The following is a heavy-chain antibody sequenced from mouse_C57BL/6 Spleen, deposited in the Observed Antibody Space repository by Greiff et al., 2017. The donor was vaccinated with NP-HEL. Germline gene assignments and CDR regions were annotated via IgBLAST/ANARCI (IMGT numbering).Heavy chain of an antibody. V-gene: IGHV1-64*01. J-gene: IGHJ4*01. D-gene: IGHD3-1*01. CDR3: VSGSSYAMDY. CDR1: GYTFTSYW. Sequence: LQQPGAELVKPGASVKLSCKASGYTFTSYWMHWVKQRPGQGLEWIGMIHPNSGSTNYNEKFKSKATLTVDKSSSTAYMQLSSLTSEDSAVYYCVSGSSYAMDYWGQGTSVTVSS. CDR2: IHPNSGST.